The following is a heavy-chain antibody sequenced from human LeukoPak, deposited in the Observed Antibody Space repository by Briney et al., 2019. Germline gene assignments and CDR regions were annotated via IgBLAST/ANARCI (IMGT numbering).Heavy chain of an antibody. CDR2: IKQDGSEK. Sequence: GGSLRLSCAASGFTFSNAWMNWVRQAPGKGLEWVANIKQDGSEKYYVDSVKGRFTISRDNAKNSLYLQMNSLRADDTAMYYCVRDDRTMVRGVPDYWGQGTLVTVSS. J-gene: IGHJ4*02. CDR1: GFTFSNAW. D-gene: IGHD3-10*01. CDR3: VRDDRTMVRGVPDY. V-gene: IGHV3-7*03.